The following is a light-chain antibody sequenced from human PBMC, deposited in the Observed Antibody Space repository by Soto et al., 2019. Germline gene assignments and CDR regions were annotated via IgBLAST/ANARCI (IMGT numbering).Light chain of an antibody. CDR1: QSVSSK. CDR3: QQYNNWPRGT. CDR2: GAS. V-gene: IGKV3-15*01. Sequence: EILMTQSPATLSVSPGERGTLSCGASQSVSSKLAWYQHKPGQAPRLLIYGASTRATGVPARFSGSGSGTEFTLTISSLKSEDFAVYYCQQYNNWPRGTFGHGTKVDIK. J-gene: IGKJ1*01.